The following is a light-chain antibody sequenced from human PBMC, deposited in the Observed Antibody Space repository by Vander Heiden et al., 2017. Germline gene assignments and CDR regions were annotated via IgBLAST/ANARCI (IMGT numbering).Light chain of an antibody. J-gene: IGLJ2*01. Sequence: SSELTQAPAVSVALGQTVRITCQGDSLSSYYQSWYQQKPGQAPVLVIYGKTKRPSGIPVRFSGSSSGNTASLTICGAQADDEADYSCSSRDSSRNPSVFGRGTKLTVL. CDR3: SSRDSSRNPSV. CDR1: SLSSYY. CDR2: GKT. V-gene: IGLV3-19*01.